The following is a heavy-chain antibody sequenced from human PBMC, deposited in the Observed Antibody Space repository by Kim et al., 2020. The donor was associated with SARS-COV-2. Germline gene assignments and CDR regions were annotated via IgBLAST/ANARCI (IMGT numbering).Heavy chain of an antibody. D-gene: IGHD6-19*01. V-gene: IGHV3-23*01. J-gene: IGHJ2*01. CDR3: AKSRAVTGTGYYFGL. CDR1: GFAFSSYA. Sequence: GGSLRLSCVASGFAFSSYAMSWVRQAPGKGLEWVSSFSGSGSTSKYADSVKGRFTISRDNSNNTLFLQMDSLRAEDTALYFCAKSRAVTGTGYYFGLWGRGTLVSVSS. CDR2: FSGSGSTS.